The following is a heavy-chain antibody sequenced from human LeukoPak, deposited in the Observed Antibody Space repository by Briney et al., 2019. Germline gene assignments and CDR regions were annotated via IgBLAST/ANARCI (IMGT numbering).Heavy chain of an antibody. J-gene: IGHJ4*02. CDR3: ASLGSPDYYDSSGYPTYFDY. V-gene: IGHV4-34*01. Sequence: PSETLSLTCAVYGGSFSGYYWSWIRQPPGKGLEWIGEINHSGSTNYNPSLKSRVTISVDTSKNQFSLKLSSVTAADTAVYYCASLGSPDYYDSSGYPTYFDYWGQGTLVAVSS. CDR2: INHSGST. CDR1: GGSFSGYY. D-gene: IGHD3-22*01.